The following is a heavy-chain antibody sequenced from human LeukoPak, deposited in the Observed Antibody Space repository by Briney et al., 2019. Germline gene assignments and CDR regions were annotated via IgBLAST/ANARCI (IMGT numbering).Heavy chain of an antibody. CDR3: AKDRYSSSWYYFDY. CDR2: IRYDGSNK. Sequence: GGSLRLSCAASGFTFRNYGMHWVRQAPGKGLEWVAFIRYDGSNKYYADSVKGRFTISRDNSKNTLYLQMNSLRAEDTAVYYCAKDRYSSSWYYFDYWGQGTLVTVSS. D-gene: IGHD6-13*01. J-gene: IGHJ4*02. CDR1: GFTFRNYG. V-gene: IGHV3-30*02.